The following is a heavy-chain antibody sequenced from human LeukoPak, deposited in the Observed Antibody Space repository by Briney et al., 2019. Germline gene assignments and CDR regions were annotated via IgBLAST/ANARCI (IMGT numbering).Heavy chain of an antibody. D-gene: IGHD6-13*01. CDR3: AKGGARYGSSPDY. V-gene: IGHV3-30-3*01. Sequence: GGSLRLSCAASGFTFSSYAMHWVRQAPGKGLEWVAVISYDGSNKYYADSVKGRFTISRDNSKNTLYLQMNSLRAEDTALYYCAKGGARYGSSPDYWGQGTLVTVSS. J-gene: IGHJ4*02. CDR1: GFTFSSYA. CDR2: ISYDGSNK.